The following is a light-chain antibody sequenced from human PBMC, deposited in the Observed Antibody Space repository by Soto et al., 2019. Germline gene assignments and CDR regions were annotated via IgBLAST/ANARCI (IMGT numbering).Light chain of an antibody. CDR1: DRDAGTYNL. J-gene: IGLJ2*01. V-gene: IGLV2-23*02. CDR2: EVT. Sequence: QSALTQPASVSGSPGQAITISCTGTDRDAGTYNLVSWYQHHPGTAPKLLIYEVTKRPSGVSHRFSGSKSGNAASLTISGLQAEDEAHDYCCFYGFSVTFFGVGTKLTVL. CDR3: CFYGFSVTF.